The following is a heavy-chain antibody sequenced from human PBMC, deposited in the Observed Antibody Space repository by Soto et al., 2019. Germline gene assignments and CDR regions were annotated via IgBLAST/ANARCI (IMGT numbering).Heavy chain of an antibody. CDR2: IFYSGST. J-gene: IGHJ2*01. D-gene: IGHD3-9*01. V-gene: IGHV4-39*01. CDR3: ARVGVSVLTGYYKPYLNWYFDL. CDR1: GGSISSSRSY. Sequence: SETLSLTCNVSGGSISSSRSYWAWIRQPPGKGLEWIANIFYSGSTYYNPSLASRVTVSVDTSKNQFSLKLSSVTAADTAVYYCARVGVSVLTGYYKPYLNWYFDLWGRGTLVTVSS.